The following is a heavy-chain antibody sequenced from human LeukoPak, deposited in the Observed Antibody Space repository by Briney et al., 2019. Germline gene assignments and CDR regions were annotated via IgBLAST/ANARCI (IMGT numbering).Heavy chain of an antibody. J-gene: IGHJ6*02. CDR2: IKQDGSEK. CDR1: GFTFSSYW. CDR3: ARDKAEQQLVRRGYYYGMDV. V-gene: IGHV3-7*01. D-gene: IGHD6-13*01. Sequence: GGSLRLSCAASGFTFSSYWMSWVRQAPGKGLEWVANIKQDGSEKYYVDSVKGRFTISRDNAKNSLYLQMNSLRAEDTAVYYCARDKAEQQLVRRGYYYGMDVWGQGTTVTVSS.